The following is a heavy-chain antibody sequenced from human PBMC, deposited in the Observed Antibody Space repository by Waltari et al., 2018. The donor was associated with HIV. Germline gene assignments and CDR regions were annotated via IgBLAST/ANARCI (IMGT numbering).Heavy chain of an antibody. Sequence: EVKLVASGGGLVQPGGSVRLSCAASGFTFSSSAMTWVRQAPGKGLEWISYISSSGSSIYYADSVKGRFTISRDNGKKSLYLQMNILRAEDTAVYYCAKVREKQLWLRNWDFDLWGRGTLVTVSS. CDR3: AKVREKQLWLRNWDFDL. D-gene: IGHD5-18*01. V-gene: IGHV3-48*03. CDR2: ISSSGSSI. CDR1: GFTFSSSA. J-gene: IGHJ2*01.